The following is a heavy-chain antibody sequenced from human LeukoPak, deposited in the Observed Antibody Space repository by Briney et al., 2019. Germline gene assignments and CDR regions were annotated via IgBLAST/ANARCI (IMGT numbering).Heavy chain of an antibody. CDR1: GYTFTGYY. CDR2: INPNSGGT. D-gene: IGHD6-19*01. CDR3: ASAPVSLGSSGWLDY. Sequence: ASVKVSCKASGYTFTGYYMHWVRQAPGQGLEWMGWINPNSGGTNYAQKFQGRVTMTRDTSISTAYMELSRLRSDDTAVYYCASAPVSLGSSGWLDYWGQGTLVTVSS. J-gene: IGHJ4*02. V-gene: IGHV1-2*02.